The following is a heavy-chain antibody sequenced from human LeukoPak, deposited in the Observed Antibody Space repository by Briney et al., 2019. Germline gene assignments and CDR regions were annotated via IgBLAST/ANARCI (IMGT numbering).Heavy chain of an antibody. V-gene: IGHV3-7*03. J-gene: IGHJ5*02. D-gene: IGHD3-9*01. CDR2: IKQDGSEK. CDR1: GFTFSSYW. CDR3: ARGVRIVTILPNWFDP. Sequence: GGSLRLSCAASGFTFSSYWMSWVRQAPGKGLEWVANIKQDGSEKYYVDSVKGRFTISRDNAKNSLYLQMNSLRAEDTAVYYCARGVRIVTILPNWFDPWGQGTLVTVSS.